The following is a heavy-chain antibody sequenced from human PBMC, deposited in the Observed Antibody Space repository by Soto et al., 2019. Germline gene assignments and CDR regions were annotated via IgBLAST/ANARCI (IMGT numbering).Heavy chain of an antibody. V-gene: IGHV3-7*01. CDR1: GFTFSSYG. Sequence: GGSLRLSCAASGFTFSSYGMHWVRQAPGKGLEWLANINPDGSEKNYVDSVEGRFTISRDNIKNSLYLQMNDLRVEDTAVYYCARFRDYFGCWGQGTQVTVSS. D-gene: IGHD2-21*01. CDR3: ARFRDYFGC. CDR2: INPDGSEK. J-gene: IGHJ4*02.